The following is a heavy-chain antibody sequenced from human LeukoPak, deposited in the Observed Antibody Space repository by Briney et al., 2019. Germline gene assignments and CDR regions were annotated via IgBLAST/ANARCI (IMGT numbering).Heavy chain of an antibody. CDR1: GGSISSGGYY. V-gene: IGHV4-31*03. CDR3: ARGSDYDSSGVDL. J-gene: IGHJ2*01. CDR2: IYYSGNT. D-gene: IGHD3-22*01. Sequence: SQTLSLTCTVSGGSISSGGYYWSWIRQHPGKGLEWIGYIYYSGNTYYNPSLKSRVTISVDTSKNQFSLKLSSVTAADTAVYYCARGSDYDSSGVDLWGRGTLVTVSS.